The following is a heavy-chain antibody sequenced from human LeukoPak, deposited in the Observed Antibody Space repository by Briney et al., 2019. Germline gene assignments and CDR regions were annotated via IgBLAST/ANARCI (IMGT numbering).Heavy chain of an antibody. CDR2: ISSSGSTI. D-gene: IGHD5-24*01. Sequence: GGSLRLSCAASGFTFSSYEMNWVRQAPGKGLEWVSYISSSGSTIYYADSVKGRFTISRDNAKNSLYLQMNSLRAEDTAVYYCARADRDGYNTPILDYWGQGTLVTVSS. J-gene: IGHJ4*02. CDR3: ARADRDGYNTPILDY. V-gene: IGHV3-48*03. CDR1: GFTFSSYE.